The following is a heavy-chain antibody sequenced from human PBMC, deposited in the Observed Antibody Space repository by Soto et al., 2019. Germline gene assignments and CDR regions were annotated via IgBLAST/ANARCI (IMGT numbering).Heavy chain of an antibody. CDR1: GCSISSYY. J-gene: IGHJ6*02. D-gene: IGHD3-3*01. Sequence: SETLSLTCTVSGCSISSYYWSWIRQPPGKGLEWIGYIYYSGSTNYNPSLKSRVTISVDTSKSQFSLKLSSVTAADTAVYYCARDRESNSGFWSGSYYYGMDVWGQGTTVTVSS. CDR3: ARDRESNSGFWSGSYYYGMDV. V-gene: IGHV4-59*01. CDR2: IYYSGST.